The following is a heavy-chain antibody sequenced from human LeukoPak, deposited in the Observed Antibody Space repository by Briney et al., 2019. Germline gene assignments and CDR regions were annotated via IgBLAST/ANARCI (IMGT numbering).Heavy chain of an antibody. J-gene: IGHJ4*02. V-gene: IGHV3-23*01. CDR2: ISGSGGST. D-gene: IGHD3-9*01. CDR3: AKLVGVLYFDWYFDY. Sequence: PGGSLRLSCAASGFSFSNYWMHWVRQAPGKGLEWVSAISGSGGSTYYADSVKGRFTISRDNSKNTLYLQMNSLRAEDTAVYYCAKLVGVLYFDWYFDYWGQGTLVTVSS. CDR1: GFSFSNYW.